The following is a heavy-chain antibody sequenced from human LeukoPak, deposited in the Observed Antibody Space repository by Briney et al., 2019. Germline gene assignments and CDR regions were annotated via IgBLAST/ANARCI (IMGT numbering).Heavy chain of an antibody. Sequence: ASVKVSCKPSGYTFTRYGMSWVRQAPGQGLEWMGWISAYNGITDYAQKLQGRVTMTTDTSTSTAYMELRRLRSDDTAVYYCTRDQSWQQLGGPPFDFWGQGTLVTVSS. D-gene: IGHD6-13*01. CDR3: TRDQSWQQLGGPPFDF. J-gene: IGHJ4*02. CDR1: GYTFTRYG. CDR2: ISAYNGIT. V-gene: IGHV1-18*01.